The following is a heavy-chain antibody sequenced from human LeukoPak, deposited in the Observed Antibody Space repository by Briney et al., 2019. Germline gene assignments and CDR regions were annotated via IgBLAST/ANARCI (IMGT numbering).Heavy chain of an antibody. J-gene: IGHJ4*02. V-gene: IGHV3-30*18. D-gene: IGHD3-22*01. CDR2: ISYDRSNK. CDR1: GFTISSNG. Sequence: PGGSLRLSCAAPGFTISSNGMHWARHAPGKGLEGVAVISYDRSNKDYADSVKGRFTISRDNFKNTLYLQMNSLRAEDTAVYYCAKDPYDSSGYSYYSLTFFDYWGQGTLVTVSS. CDR3: AKDPYDSSGYSYYSLTFFDY.